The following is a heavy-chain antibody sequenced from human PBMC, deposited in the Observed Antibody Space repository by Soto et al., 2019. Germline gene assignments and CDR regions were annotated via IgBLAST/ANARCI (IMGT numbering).Heavy chain of an antibody. J-gene: IGHJ4*02. CDR2: IYASGST. CDR1: GDSISSGGYY. D-gene: IGHD3-3*01. Sequence: QVQLQESGPGLVKPSQTLSLTCTVSGDSISSGGYYWSWIRQHPGKGLEWIGYIYASGSTFYNPSLKSRNTMSVDRSKNQFSLKLTSVTAADTAVYFCARGRVTIFGVVITDFDYWGQGTLVTVSS. CDR3: ARGRVTIFGVVITDFDY. V-gene: IGHV4-31*03.